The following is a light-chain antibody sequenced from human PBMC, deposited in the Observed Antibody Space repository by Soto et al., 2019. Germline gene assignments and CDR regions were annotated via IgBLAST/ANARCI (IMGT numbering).Light chain of an antibody. V-gene: IGKV4-1*01. J-gene: IGKJ4*01. CDR1: QSVLYSSNNKNY. CDR3: QQYGSSPLT. CDR2: RAS. Sequence: DIVMTQSPDSLAVSLGERATINCKSSQSVLYSSNNKNYLAWYQQKPGQTPKVLIYRASTRATGIPDRFSGSGSGTDFTLTISRLEAEDFAVYYCQQYGSSPLTFGGGTKVDIK.